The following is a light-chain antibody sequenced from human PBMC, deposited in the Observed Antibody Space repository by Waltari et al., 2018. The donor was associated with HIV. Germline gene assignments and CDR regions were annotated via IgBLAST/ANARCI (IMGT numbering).Light chain of an antibody. Sequence: QSDLPQPASGSGSPGQSITISCTGTSSDVGVYHYVSWYQQYPGKAPKFMIYEVTNRPSGVSNRFSGSKSGNTASLTISGLQAEDEADYYCTSFTTSNTYVFGTGTKVTVL. J-gene: IGLJ1*01. CDR2: EVT. V-gene: IGLV2-14*01. CDR1: SSDVGVYHY. CDR3: TSFTTSNTYV.